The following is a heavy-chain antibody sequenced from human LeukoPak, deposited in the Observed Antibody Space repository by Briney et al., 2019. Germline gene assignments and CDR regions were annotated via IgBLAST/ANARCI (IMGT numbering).Heavy chain of an antibody. CDR3: TTIKNTGYSTRGY. D-gene: IGHD6-13*01. J-gene: IGHJ4*02. V-gene: IGHV3-23*01. Sequence: GGSLRLSCAASGFTFSSYAMSWVRQAPGKGLEWVSAISGSGGSTYYADSVKGRFTISRDNSKNTLYLQMNSLRAEDTAVYYCTTIKNTGYSTRGYWGQGTLVTVSS. CDR1: GFTFSSYA. CDR2: ISGSGGST.